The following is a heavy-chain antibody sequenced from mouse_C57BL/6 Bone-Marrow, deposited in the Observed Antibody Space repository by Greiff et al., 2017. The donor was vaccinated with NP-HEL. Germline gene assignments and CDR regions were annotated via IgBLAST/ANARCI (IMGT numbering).Heavy chain of an antibody. CDR3: ARPPLLNMYY. Sequence: VQLQQSGAELARPGASVKLSCKASGYTFTSYGISWVKQRTGQGLEWIGEIYPRSGNTYYNEKFKGQATLNADKSSSTAYMALRSLTSEDSAVYFCARPPLLNMYYWGQGTSVTVSS. CDR1: GYTFTSYG. V-gene: IGHV1-81*01. J-gene: IGHJ4*01. CDR2: IYPRSGNT. D-gene: IGHD2-1*01.